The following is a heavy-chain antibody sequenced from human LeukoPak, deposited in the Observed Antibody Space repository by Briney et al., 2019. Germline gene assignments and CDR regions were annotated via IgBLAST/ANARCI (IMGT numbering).Heavy chain of an antibody. CDR3: ARGRSSSWSSFDY. Sequence: SETQSLTCTVSGDSINTYSWHWIRQPPGKGLEWIGHIYYSGSTNYNPSLRSRVTMSVDTSKNHFSLRLTSVTAADAAVYYCARGRSSSWSSFDYWGQGTLVTVSS. CDR1: GDSINTYS. V-gene: IGHV4-59*08. CDR2: IYYSGST. D-gene: IGHD6-13*01. J-gene: IGHJ4*02.